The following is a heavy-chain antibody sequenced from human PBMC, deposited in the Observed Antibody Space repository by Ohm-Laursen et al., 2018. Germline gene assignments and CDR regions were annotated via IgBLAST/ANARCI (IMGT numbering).Heavy chain of an antibody. CDR3: ARGKYTAFDI. CDR2: AYRGSN. Sequence: TQTLTLTCAISGDSVSNNDVAWNWIRQSPSRGLEWLGRAYRGSNDYAVSLKSRITINPDTSENQFSLHLNSVTPEDTAVYYCARGKYTAFDIWGQGTKVTVSS. J-gene: IGHJ3*02. D-gene: IGHD2-2*02. CDR1: GDSVSNNDVA. V-gene: IGHV6-1*01.